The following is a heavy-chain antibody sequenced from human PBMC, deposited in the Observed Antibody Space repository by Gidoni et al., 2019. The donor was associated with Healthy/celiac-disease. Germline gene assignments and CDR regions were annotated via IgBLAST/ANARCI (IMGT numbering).Heavy chain of an antibody. CDR3: ARDSSWPQPGAHPEYYYMDV. D-gene: IGHD2-2*01. CDR2: ISSSGSTI. V-gene: IGHV3-48*03. J-gene: IGHJ6*03. CDR1: GFTFSSYE. Sequence: EVQLVESGGGLVQPGGSLRLSCAASGFTFSSYEMNWVRQAPGKGLEWVSYISSSGSTIYYADSVKGRFTISRDNAKNSLYLQMNSLRAEDTAVYYCARDSSWPQPGAHPEYYYMDVWGKGTTVTVSS.